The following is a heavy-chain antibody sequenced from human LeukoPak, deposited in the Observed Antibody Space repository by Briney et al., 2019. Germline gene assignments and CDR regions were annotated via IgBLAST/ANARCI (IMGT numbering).Heavy chain of an antibody. CDR1: GGSISSGGYS. D-gene: IGHD2-15*01. CDR3: ARGGLSPASDAFDI. CDR2: IYHSGST. Sequence: PSETLSLTCAVSGGSISSGGYSWSWIRQPPGKGLEWIGYIYHSGSTYYNPSLKSRVTISVDRSKNQFSLKLSSVTAADTAVYYCARGGLSPASDAFDIWGQGTMVTVSS. J-gene: IGHJ3*02. V-gene: IGHV4-30-2*01.